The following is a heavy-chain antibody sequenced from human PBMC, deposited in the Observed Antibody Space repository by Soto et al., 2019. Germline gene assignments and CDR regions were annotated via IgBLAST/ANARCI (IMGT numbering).Heavy chain of an antibody. J-gene: IGHJ4*02. D-gene: IGHD3-16*01. V-gene: IGHV3-30*18. Sequence: GGSLRLSCAASGFTFSNYGMHWVRQAPGKGLEWVAVISYDGNDKYYADSVKGRFSISRDKSKNTVYLQMNSLRAEDTALYYCVKDVGWNYVADFWGQGTLVTVSS. CDR3: VKDVGWNYVADF. CDR2: ISYDGNDK. CDR1: GFTFSNYG.